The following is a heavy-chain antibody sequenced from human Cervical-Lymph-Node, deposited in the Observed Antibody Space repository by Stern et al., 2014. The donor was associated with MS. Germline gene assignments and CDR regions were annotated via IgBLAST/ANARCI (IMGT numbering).Heavy chain of an antibody. CDR3: AAEPMYYSDSVGAFDI. CDR1: GFTFSSSA. D-gene: IGHD3-22*01. Sequence: QLVESGRELKKPGTSVKVSCEASGFTFSSSAVQWVRQARGQRLEWVGWIVVGSGNTSYAQKFQERVTITRDMSTSTAYMELSSQRSEDTAVYYCAAEPMYYSDSVGAFDIWGQGTMVTVSS. V-gene: IGHV1-58*01. CDR2: IVVGSGNT. J-gene: IGHJ3*02.